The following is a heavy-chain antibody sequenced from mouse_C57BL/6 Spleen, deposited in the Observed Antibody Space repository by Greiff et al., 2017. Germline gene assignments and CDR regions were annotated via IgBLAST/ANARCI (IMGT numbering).Heavy chain of an antibody. D-gene: IGHD4-1*01. CDR2: IDPNSGGT. CDR3: AKKGNWDSFYFDY. V-gene: IGHV1-72*01. Sequence: VQLQQSGAELVKPGASVKLSCKASGYTFTSYWMHWVKQRPGRGLEWIGRIDPNSGGTKYNEKFKSKATLTVDKPSSTAYMQLSSLTSEDSAVYYCAKKGNWDSFYFDYWGQGTTLTVSS. CDR1: GYTFTSYW. J-gene: IGHJ2*01.